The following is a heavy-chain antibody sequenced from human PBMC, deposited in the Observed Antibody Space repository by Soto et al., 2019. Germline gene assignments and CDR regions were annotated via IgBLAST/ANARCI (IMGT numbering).Heavy chain of an antibody. CDR2: IDPSDSQT. Sequence: PGESLKISCNGSGYSFTSYWITWVRQKPGKGLEWMGRIDPSDSQTYYSSSFRGHVTISVTKSITTVFLQWSSLRASDTAMYYCARQIYDSDTGPNFQYYFDSWGQGTPVTVS. CDR3: ARQIYDSDTGPNFQYYFDS. J-gene: IGHJ4*02. V-gene: IGHV5-10-1*01. CDR1: GYSFTSYW. D-gene: IGHD3-22*01.